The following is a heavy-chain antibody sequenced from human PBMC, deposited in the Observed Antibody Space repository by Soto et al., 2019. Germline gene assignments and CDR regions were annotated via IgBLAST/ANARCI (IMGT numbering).Heavy chain of an antibody. CDR3: ARTYSSSWSPFEY. J-gene: IGHJ4*02. CDR2: INHSGST. D-gene: IGHD6-13*01. V-gene: IGHV4-34*01. Sequence: QVQLQQWGAGLLKPSETLSLTCAVYGGSFSGYYWSWIHQPPGKGLEWIGEINHSGSTNYNPSLKSRVTISVDTSKNPFSLKLTSVTAADTAVYDCARTYSSSWSPFEYWGQGTLVTVSS. CDR1: GGSFSGYY.